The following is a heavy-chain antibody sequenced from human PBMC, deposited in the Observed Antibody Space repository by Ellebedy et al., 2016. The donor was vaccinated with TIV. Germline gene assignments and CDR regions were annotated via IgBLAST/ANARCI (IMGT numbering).Heavy chain of an antibody. V-gene: IGHV3-53*01. CDR2: IYSSGGT. D-gene: IGHD6-19*01. J-gene: IGHJ4*02. CDR1: GFTVSSNY. CDR3: AGGISVAGTSLGF. Sequence: GGSLRLSCAASGFTVSSNYMSWVRQAPGWGLEWVSTIYSSGGTYYAGSVKGRFTISRDNSKNTLYLQMNSLRAEDTAVYYCAGGISVAGTSLGFWGQGTLVTVSS.